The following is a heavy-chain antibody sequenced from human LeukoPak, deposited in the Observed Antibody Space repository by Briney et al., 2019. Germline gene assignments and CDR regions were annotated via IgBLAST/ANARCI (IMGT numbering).Heavy chain of an antibody. CDR3: ARAVGATAPHDTFDI. V-gene: IGHV4-4*07. D-gene: IGHD1-26*01. CDR1: GGSISSYY. CDR2: IYTSGST. Sequence: SETLSLTCTVSGGSISSYYWSWIRQPAGKGLEWIGRIYTSGSTNYNPSLRSRVTMSVDTSKNQSSLKLSSVTAADTAVYYCARAVGATAPHDTFDIWGQGTMVTVSS. J-gene: IGHJ3*02.